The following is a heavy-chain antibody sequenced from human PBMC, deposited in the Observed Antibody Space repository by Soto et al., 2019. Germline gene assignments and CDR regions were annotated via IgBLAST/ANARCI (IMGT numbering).Heavy chain of an antibody. V-gene: IGHV5-51*01. CDR2: IYPGDSDT. Sequence: GESLKISCKGSGYSFTSDWIGWVRQMPGKGLEWMGIIYPGDSDTRYSPSFQGQVTISADKSTSTAYLQWSSLKASDTAMYYCARQLLGFCSSTSCLNYYYYGMDVWGQGTTVTVSS. D-gene: IGHD2-2*01. CDR3: ARQLLGFCSSTSCLNYYYYGMDV. J-gene: IGHJ6*02. CDR1: GYSFTSDW.